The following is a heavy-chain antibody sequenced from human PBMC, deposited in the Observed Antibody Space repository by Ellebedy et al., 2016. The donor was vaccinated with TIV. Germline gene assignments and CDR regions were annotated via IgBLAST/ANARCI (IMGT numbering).Heavy chain of an antibody. J-gene: IGHJ5*02. Sequence: SETLSLXXAVYGGSFSGYYWSWIRQPPGKGLEWIGEINHSGSTNYNPSLKSRVTISVDTSKNQFSLKLSSVTAADTAVYYCARGGRAAAGTPTSSGKRGWFDPWGQGTLVTVSS. CDR3: ARGGRAAAGTPTSSGKRGWFDP. CDR2: INHSGST. CDR1: GGSFSGYY. D-gene: IGHD6-13*01. V-gene: IGHV4-34*01.